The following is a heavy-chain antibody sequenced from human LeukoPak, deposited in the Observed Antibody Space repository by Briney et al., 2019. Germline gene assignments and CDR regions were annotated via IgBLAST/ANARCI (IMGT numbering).Heavy chain of an antibody. D-gene: IGHD6-13*01. CDR2: ISSSSSYI. CDR3: ARDWSSSRSHDAFDI. J-gene: IGHJ3*02. CDR1: GFTFSSYS. V-gene: IGHV3-21*01. Sequence: GGSLRLSRAASGFTFSSYSMNWVRQAPGKGLEWVSSISSSSSYIYYADSVKGRFTISRDNAKNSLYLQMNSLRAEDTAVYYCARDWSSSRSHDAFDIWGQGTMVTVSS.